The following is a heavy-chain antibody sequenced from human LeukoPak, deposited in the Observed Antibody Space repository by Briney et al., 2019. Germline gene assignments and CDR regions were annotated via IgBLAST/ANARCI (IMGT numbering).Heavy chain of an antibody. CDR2: MHVGNGNT. Sequence: GASVQVSCKASGYTFTANYLQWVRQAPGLGPAWLGWMHVGNGNTRYAPKYQGRVTLTRDTSINTAYMELSSLTSDDTAVYYCAREGSYCDGGDCYSFDFWGQGTLVTVSS. J-gene: IGHJ4*02. CDR1: GYTFTANY. V-gene: IGHV1-2*02. CDR3: AREGSYCDGGDCYSFDF. D-gene: IGHD2-21*02.